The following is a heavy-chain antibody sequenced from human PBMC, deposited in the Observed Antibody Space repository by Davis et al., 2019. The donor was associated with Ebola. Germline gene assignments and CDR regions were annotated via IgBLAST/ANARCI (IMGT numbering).Heavy chain of an antibody. Sequence: PGGSLRLSCVASGFTFHDYAMHWVRPVPVKGLEWVSGASWTSGHIAYADSVKGRFTISRDNANNSLYLQMNTLRPEDTALYYCAKGRVEMATATVDAFDIWGQGTMVTVSA. CDR1: GFTFHDYA. CDR2: ASWTSGHI. V-gene: IGHV3-9*01. CDR3: AKGRVEMATATVDAFDI. D-gene: IGHD5-24*01. J-gene: IGHJ3*02.